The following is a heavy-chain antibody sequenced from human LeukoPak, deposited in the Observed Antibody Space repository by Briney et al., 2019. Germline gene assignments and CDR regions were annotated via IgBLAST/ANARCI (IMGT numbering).Heavy chain of an antibody. CDR1: GFSLSMYW. CDR3: AREFTGYGNTDY. J-gene: IGHJ4*02. V-gene: IGHV3-7*03. CDR2: IRPDGVEK. D-gene: IGHD5-12*01. Sequence: GGSLRLSCTAAGFSLSMYWMSWVRQAPGKGLEWVANIRPDGVEKYYVDSVRGRFTISTDTAKNTLYLQMNSLRADDTAVYYCAREFTGYGNTDYWGQGTLVTVSS.